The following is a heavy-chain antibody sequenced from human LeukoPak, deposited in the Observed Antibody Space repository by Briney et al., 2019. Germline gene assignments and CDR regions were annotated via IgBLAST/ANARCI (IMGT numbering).Heavy chain of an antibody. Sequence: ASVKVSCKASGYTFTGYYMHWVRQAPGQGLEWMGWINPNSGGTNYAQKFQGRATMTRDTSISTAYMELSRLRSDDTAVYYCARVPDCSGGSCYGDYWGQGTLVTVSS. CDR2: INPNSGGT. CDR3: ARVPDCSGGSCYGDY. D-gene: IGHD2-15*01. V-gene: IGHV1-2*02. J-gene: IGHJ4*02. CDR1: GYTFTGYY.